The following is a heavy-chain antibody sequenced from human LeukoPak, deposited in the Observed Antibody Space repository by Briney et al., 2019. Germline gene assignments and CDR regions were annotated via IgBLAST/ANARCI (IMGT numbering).Heavy chain of an antibody. CDR3: ARGALTMVRGVGYYYYGMDV. V-gene: IGHV4-59*08. J-gene: IGHJ6*02. Sequence: SETLSLTCTVSGGSISSHYWSWIRQPPGKGLEWIGYIYYSGSTNYNPSFKSRVTISIDTSKNQFSLKLSSVTAADTAVYYCARGALTMVRGVGYYYYGMDVWGQGTTVTVSS. CDR2: IYYSGST. D-gene: IGHD3-10*01. CDR1: GGSISSHY.